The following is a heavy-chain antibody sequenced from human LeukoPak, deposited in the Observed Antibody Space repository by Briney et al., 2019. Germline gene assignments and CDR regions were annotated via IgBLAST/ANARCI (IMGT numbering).Heavy chain of an antibody. D-gene: IGHD1-26*01. CDR1: GFTFSSYA. Sequence: QAGGSLRLSCAASGFTFSSYAMHWVRQAPGKGLEWVAVISYDGSNKYYADSVKGRFTISRDNSKNTLYLQMNSLRAEDTAVYYCARPMYSGSFLDWGQGTLVTVSS. J-gene: IGHJ4*02. CDR3: ARPMYSGSFLD. V-gene: IGHV3-30*04. CDR2: ISYDGSNK.